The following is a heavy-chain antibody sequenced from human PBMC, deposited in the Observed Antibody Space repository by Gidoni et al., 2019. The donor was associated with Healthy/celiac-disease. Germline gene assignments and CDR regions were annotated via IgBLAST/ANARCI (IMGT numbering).Heavy chain of an antibody. CDR1: GGTCSSYA. CDR2: IMPIFGTA. Sequence: QVQLVQSGAEVKNPGSSVKVSCKASGGTCSSYAISWVRQAPGQGREWMGGIMPIFGTANYAQTFQGRVTITAYKSTSTAYMELSSLRSEDTAVYYCARLDGDYGTFDPWGQGTLVTVSS. D-gene: IGHD4-17*01. V-gene: IGHV1-69*06. CDR3: ARLDGDYGTFDP. J-gene: IGHJ5*02.